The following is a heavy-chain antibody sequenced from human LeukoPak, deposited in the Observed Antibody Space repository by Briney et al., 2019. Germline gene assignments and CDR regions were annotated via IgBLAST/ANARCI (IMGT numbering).Heavy chain of an antibody. CDR3: AREAYSGGYYSAFDI. D-gene: IGHD1-26*01. Sequence: SETLSLTCTVSGGSISSYYWSWIRQPPGKGLEWIGYIYYSGSTNYNPSLKSRVTISVDTSKNQFSLKLSSVTAADTAVYYCAREAYSGGYYSAFDIWGQGTMVTVSS. CDR2: IYYSGST. V-gene: IGHV4-59*01. CDR1: GGSISSYY. J-gene: IGHJ3*02.